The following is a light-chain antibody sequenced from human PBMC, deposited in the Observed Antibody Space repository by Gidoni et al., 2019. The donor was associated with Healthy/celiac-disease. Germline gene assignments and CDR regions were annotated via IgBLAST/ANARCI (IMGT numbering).Light chain of an antibody. V-gene: IGKV1-39*01. CDR3: QQSYSTPYT. CDR2: AAS. J-gene: IGKJ2*01. Sequence: DIQMTQSPSSLSASVGDRVTITCRASQSISSYVNWYQQKPGKAPKLLIYAASSLQSGVPSRCSGSESGTDVTLTISSLQPEDFATYYCQQSYSTPYTFGQGTKLEIK. CDR1: QSISSY.